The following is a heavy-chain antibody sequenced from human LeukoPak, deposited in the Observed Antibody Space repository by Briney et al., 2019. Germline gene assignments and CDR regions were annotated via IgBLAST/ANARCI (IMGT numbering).Heavy chain of an antibody. D-gene: IGHD1-26*01. CDR1: GGSISRYY. CDR2: IYDSGST. Sequence: SETLSLTCTVSGGSISRYYWSWIRQPPGKGLEWIGYIYDSGSTNYNPSLKSRVTISVDTSKNQFSLKLSSVTAADTAVYYCASYNSGSFDYWGQGTLVTVSS. CDR3: ASYNSGSFDY. V-gene: IGHV4-59*08. J-gene: IGHJ4*02.